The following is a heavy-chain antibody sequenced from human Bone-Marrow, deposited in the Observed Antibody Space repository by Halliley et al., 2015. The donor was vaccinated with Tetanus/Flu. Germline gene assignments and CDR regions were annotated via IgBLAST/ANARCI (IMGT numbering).Heavy chain of an antibody. CDR2: IKPDGNDK. CDR3: ATMEGLPSFFFLGMDV. Sequence: IKPDGNDKYYGDSMRGRFTITRDNAKNSLYLQMNNLRADDTAVYYCATMEGLPSFFFLGMDVWGQGTTVTVSS. V-gene: IGHV3-7*03. D-gene: IGHD4-17*01. J-gene: IGHJ6*02.